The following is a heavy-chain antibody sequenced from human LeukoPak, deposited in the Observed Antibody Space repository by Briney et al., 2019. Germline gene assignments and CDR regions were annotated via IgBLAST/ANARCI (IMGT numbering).Heavy chain of an antibody. V-gene: IGHV4-4*02. J-gene: IGHJ6*03. CDR3: ARAYYYYMDV. CDR2: IYHSGST. CDR1: GASISSPNW. Sequence: SETLSLTCAVSGASISSPNWWSWVRQPPGKGLEWIGEIYHSGSTNYNPSLESRATISVDKSKNQFSLKLNSVTAADTAVYYCARAYYYYMDVWGKGTTVAVSS.